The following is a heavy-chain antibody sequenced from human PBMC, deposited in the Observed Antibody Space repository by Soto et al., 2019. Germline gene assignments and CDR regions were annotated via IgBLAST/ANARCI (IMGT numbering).Heavy chain of an antibody. CDR1: GFTFSSYG. J-gene: IGHJ4*02. CDR3: ARVSREVVPAAIDY. CDR2: INSDGSST. D-gene: IGHD2-2*01. V-gene: IGHV3-74*01. Sequence: VGSLRLSCAASGFTFSSYGMHWVRQAPGKGLVWVSRINSDGSSTTYADSVKGRFTISRDNAKNTLYLQMTSLRAEDTAVYYCARVSREVVPAAIDYWGQGTLVTVSS.